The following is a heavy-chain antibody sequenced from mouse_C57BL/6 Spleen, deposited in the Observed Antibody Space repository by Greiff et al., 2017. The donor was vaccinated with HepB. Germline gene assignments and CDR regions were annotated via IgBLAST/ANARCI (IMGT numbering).Heavy chain of an antibody. CDR1: GYTFTSYW. CDR2: IDPSDSYT. CDR3: ARGRSYYAMDY. V-gene: IGHV1-50*01. Sequence: QVQLQQSGAELVKPGASVKLSCKASGYTFTSYWMQWVKQRPGQGLEWIGEIDPSDSYTNYNQKFKGKATLTVDTSSSTAYMQLSSLTSEDSAVYYCARGRSYYAMDYWGQGTSVTVSS. J-gene: IGHJ4*01.